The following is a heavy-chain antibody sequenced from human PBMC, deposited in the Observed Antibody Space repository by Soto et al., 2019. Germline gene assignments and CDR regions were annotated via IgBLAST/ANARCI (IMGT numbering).Heavy chain of an antibody. Sequence: GGSLRLSCAASGFTFSSYAMHWVRQAPGKGLEWVAFISYDGSNKYYADSVKGRFTISRDNSKNTLYLQMNSLRAEDTAVYYCARDTSEWELPPRHYYYYGMDVWGQGTTVTVSS. CDR2: ISYDGSNK. D-gene: IGHD1-26*01. J-gene: IGHJ6*02. V-gene: IGHV3-30-3*01. CDR3: ARDTSEWELPPRHYYYYGMDV. CDR1: GFTFSSYA.